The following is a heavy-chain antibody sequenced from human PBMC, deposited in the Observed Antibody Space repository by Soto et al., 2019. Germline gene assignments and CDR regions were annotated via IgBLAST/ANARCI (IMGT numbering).Heavy chain of an antibody. J-gene: IGHJ4*02. V-gene: IGHV3-30-3*01. D-gene: IGHD3-9*01. CDR3: ARVRTYYDILTGYSYFDY. CDR2: ISYDGSNK. Sequence: GGSLRLSCAASGFTFSSYAMHWVRQAPGKGLEWVAVISYDGSNKYYADSVKGRFTISRDNSKNTLYLQMNSLRAEDTAVYYCARVRTYYDILTGYSYFDYWGQGTLVTVSS. CDR1: GFTFSSYA.